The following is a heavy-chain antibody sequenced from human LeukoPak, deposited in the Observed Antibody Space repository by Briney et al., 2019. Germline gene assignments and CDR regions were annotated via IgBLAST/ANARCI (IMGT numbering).Heavy chain of an antibody. CDR1: GFTFNNYA. V-gene: IGHV3-23*01. Sequence: GGSLRLSCAASGFTFNNYAMSWVRQAPGKGLEWVSAISGSGGSTYYADSVKGRFTISRDNSKNTLYLQMNSLRAEDTAVYYCAKGGLNYDSSGLNEDYWGQGTLVTVSS. CDR2: ISGSGGST. D-gene: IGHD3-22*01. CDR3: AKGGLNYDSSGLNEDY. J-gene: IGHJ4*02.